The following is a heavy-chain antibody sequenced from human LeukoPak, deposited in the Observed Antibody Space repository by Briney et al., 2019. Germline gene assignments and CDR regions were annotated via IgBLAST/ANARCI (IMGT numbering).Heavy chain of an antibody. V-gene: IGHV1-69*05. CDR1: GGTFSSDA. D-gene: IGHD2-15*01. CDR2: IIPIFGTA. CDR3: ASCSGPYYYYMDV. J-gene: IGHJ6*03. Sequence: SVKVSCKASGGTFSSDAISGGRQDPGQGHDWMGGIIPIFGTANYAQKFQGRVTITTDESTSTAYMELSSLGSEDTAVYYCASCSGPYYYYMDVWGKGTTVTVSS.